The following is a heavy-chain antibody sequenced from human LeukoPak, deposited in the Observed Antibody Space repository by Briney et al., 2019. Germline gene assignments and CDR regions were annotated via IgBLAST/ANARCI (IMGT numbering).Heavy chain of an antibody. Sequence: SVKVSCKASGFTFTSSAMQWVRQARGQRLEWIGWIVVGSGNTNYAQKFQERVTITRDMSTSTAYMELSSLRSEDTAVYYCAALSSLTYHYGMDVWGQGTTVTVSS. CDR1: GFTFTSSA. CDR2: IVVGSGNT. V-gene: IGHV1-58*02. CDR3: AALSSLTYHYGMDV. J-gene: IGHJ6*02. D-gene: IGHD3-10*01.